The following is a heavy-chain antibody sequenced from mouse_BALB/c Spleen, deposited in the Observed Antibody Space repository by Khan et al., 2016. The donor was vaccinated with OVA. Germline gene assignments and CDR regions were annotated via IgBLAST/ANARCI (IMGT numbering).Heavy chain of an antibody. CDR3: GSSREYAYDDY. V-gene: IGHV2-9*02. Sequence: VQLQESGPGLVAPSQSLSITCTVSGFSLTTYGIHWIRQPPGKGLEWLGVIWAGGSTNYNAALMSRLSISKDNSKSQAFFKMNSLQTDDTAMYYCGSSREYAYDDYGDQGTAPAASA. D-gene: IGHD1-1*01. J-gene: IGHJ2*01. CDR2: IWAGGST. CDR1: GFSLTTYG.